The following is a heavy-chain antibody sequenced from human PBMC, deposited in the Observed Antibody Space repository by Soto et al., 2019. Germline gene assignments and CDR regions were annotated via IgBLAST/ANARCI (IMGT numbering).Heavy chain of an antibody. J-gene: IGHJ3*01. CDR2: ISDSGDRT. D-gene: IGHD3-16*02. CDR3: AKDRGIIVKASDAFDV. V-gene: IGHV3-23*01. CDR1: GFTLSMSA. Sequence: EVQLMESGGGLVQPGGSLRLSCASSGFTLSMSAVNWVRQAPGKGLEWVSYISDSGDRTYYADSVKGRFTISRDRSKNTVSLQMDSLSAADSAVYYCAKDRGIIVKASDAFDVWGQGTKVTVSS.